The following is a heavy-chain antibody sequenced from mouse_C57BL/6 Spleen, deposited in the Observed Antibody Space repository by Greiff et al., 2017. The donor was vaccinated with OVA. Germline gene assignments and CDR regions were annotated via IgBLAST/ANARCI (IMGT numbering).Heavy chain of an antibody. Sequence: VQLQQSGPGLAKPSQTLSLTCSVTGYSITSDYWNWIRKFPGHKLEYMGYISYSGSTYYNPSLKSRISITRDTSKNQYYLQMNAVTTVNTATYYCARSHYYYGRGHWYFDVWGAGTTVTVSS. D-gene: IGHD1-1*01. CDR1: GYSITSDY. CDR3: ARSHYYYGRGHWYFDV. J-gene: IGHJ1*01. V-gene: IGHV3-8*01. CDR2: ISYSGST.